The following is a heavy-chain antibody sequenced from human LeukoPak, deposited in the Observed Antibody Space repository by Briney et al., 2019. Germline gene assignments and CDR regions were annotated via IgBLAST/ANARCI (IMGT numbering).Heavy chain of an antibody. CDR3: ARMSRAMVPFDY. D-gene: IGHD5-18*01. CDR2: IDPSDSYT. CDR1: GYSFTSYW. J-gene: IGHJ4*02. V-gene: IGHV5-10-1*01. Sequence: GESLKISCEGSGYSFTSYWISWVRQMPGKGLEWMGRIDPSDSYTNYSPFFQGHVTISADKSISTAYLQWSSLKASDTAMYYCARMSRAMVPFDYWGRGTLVTVSS.